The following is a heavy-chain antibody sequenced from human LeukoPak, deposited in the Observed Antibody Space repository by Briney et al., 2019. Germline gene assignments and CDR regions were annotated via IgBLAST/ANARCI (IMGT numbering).Heavy chain of an antibody. J-gene: IGHJ4*02. V-gene: IGHV1-69*06. CDR1: GCTFSSYA. CDR3: AGGYSYGLRVYY. CDR2: IIPIFGTA. Sequence: SVKVSCKASGCTFSSYAISWVRQAPGQGLEWMGGIIPIFGTANYAQKFQGRVTITADKSTSTAYRELSSLRSEDTAVYYCAGGYSYGLRVYYWGQGTLVTVSS. D-gene: IGHD5-18*01.